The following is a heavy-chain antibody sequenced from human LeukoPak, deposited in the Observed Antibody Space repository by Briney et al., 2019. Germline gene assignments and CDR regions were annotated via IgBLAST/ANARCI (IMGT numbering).Heavy chain of an antibody. V-gene: IGHV1-8*03. CDR2: MNPNSGNT. CDR3: ARVLAAASGEGVLAFDI. D-gene: IGHD6-13*01. J-gene: IGHJ3*02. Sequence: ASVKVPCKASGYTFTSYDINWVRQATGQGLEWMGWMNPNSGNTGYAQKFQGRVTITRNTSISTAYMELSSLRSEDTAVYYCARVLAAASGEGVLAFDIWGQGTMVTVSS. CDR1: GYTFTSYD.